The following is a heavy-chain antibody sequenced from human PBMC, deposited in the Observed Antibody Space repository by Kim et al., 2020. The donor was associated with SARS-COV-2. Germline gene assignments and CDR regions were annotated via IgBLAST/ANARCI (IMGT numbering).Heavy chain of an antibody. Sequence: GMHGGGQAPGKGLGWVAVISDDGRNKNYADSAKGRFTISRDNSKSTLYLQMNSLRAEDTAVYYCAKDAACRYSYGWDYYYDGMDVWGQGTKVTV. V-gene: IGHV3-30*18. D-gene: IGHD5-18*01. CDR2: ISDDGRNK. CDR1: G. CDR3: AKDAACRYSYGWDYYYDGMDV. J-gene: IGHJ6*02.